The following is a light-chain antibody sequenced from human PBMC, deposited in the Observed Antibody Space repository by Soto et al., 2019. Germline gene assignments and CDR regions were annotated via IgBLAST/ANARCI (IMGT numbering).Light chain of an antibody. CDR2: GAS. Sequence: DIQMTQSPSSLSASVGDRVTITCRTSQSICNYLNWYQQKSGIAPKLLIYGASTLQSGVQTRVSGSGSGSDFTLTISSMQPDDFGTYYCQQRYTTPPLTFGGGTNVE. CDR1: QSICNY. CDR3: QQRYTTPPLT. J-gene: IGKJ4*01. V-gene: IGKV1-39*01.